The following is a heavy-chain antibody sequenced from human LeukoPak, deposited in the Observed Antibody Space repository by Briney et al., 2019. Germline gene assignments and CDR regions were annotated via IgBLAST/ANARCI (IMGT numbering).Heavy chain of an antibody. CDR3: AKGEGDY. Sequence: PSETLSLTCSVSGGSINTYYWSCIRQPAGKGLEWIGRIHSSGSTNYNPSLKSRVTISVDTSKNQFSLKVRSVTAADTAVYYCAKGEGDYWGQGTLVTVSS. D-gene: IGHD2-21*01. J-gene: IGHJ4*02. CDR1: GGSINTYY. CDR2: IHSSGST. V-gene: IGHV4-4*07.